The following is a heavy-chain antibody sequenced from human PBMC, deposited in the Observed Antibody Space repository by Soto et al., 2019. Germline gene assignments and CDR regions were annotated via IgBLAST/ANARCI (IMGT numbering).Heavy chain of an antibody. D-gene: IGHD4-17*01. CDR3: AREVLYGDYDPTFDY. CDR1: GFTFSSYG. V-gene: IGHV3-33*01. CDR2: IWYDGSNK. Sequence: GGSLRLSCAASGFTFSSYGMHWVRQAPGKGLEWVAVIWYDGSNKYYADSVKGRFTISRDNSKNTLYLQMNSLRAEDTAVYYCAREVLYGDYDPTFDYWGQGTLVTVSS. J-gene: IGHJ4*02.